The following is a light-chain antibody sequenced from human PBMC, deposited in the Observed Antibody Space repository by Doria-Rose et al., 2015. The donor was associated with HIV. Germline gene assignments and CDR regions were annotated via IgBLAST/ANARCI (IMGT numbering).Light chain of an antibody. J-gene: IGKJ1*01. Sequence: TQSPGTLSLSPGERATLSCRARQSFSSTYLAWYQQKPGHAPSLLVYDGSTRSTGIPDRFSASGSGTDFTLTINRLEPEDFALYYCHQYGTSWTFGQGTKVEI. V-gene: IGKV3-20*01. CDR3: HQYGTSWT. CDR2: DGS. CDR1: QSFSSTY.